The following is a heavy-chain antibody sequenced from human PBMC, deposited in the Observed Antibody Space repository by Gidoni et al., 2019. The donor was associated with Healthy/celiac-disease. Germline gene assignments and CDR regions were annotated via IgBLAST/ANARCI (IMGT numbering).Heavy chain of an antibody. CDR2: IYSSGST. CDR3: ARQRVVIKYYYYYGMDV. V-gene: IGHV4-39*01. D-gene: IGHD3-3*01. J-gene: IGHJ6*02. Sequence: QLQLQVSGPGLVQPSETLSLICTVSGDPISSSSYYWGWLRPPPWKGLEWIGSIYSSGSTYYNPSLKSRVTISVDTSKNQFSLKLSSVTAADTAVYYCARQRVVIKYYYYYGMDVWGQGTTVTVSS. CDR1: GDPISSSSYY.